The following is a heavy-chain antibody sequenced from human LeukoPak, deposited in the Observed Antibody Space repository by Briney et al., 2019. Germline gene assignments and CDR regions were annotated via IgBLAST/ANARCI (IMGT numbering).Heavy chain of an antibody. D-gene: IGHD3-10*01. CDR3: ARAGYYYGSGSSDPIFDY. V-gene: IGHV1-24*01. J-gene: IGHJ4*02. CDR2: FDPEDGET. CDR1: GYTLTELS. Sequence: ASVKVSCKVSGYTLTELSMHWVRQAPGKGLEWMGGFDPEDGETIYAQKFQGRVTMTEDTSTDTAYMELSRLRSDDTAVYYCARAGYYYGSGSSDPIFDYWGQGTLVTVSS.